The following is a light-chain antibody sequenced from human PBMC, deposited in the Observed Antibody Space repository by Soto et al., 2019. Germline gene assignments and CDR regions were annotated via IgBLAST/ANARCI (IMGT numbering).Light chain of an antibody. CDR3: FLSISGARGV. V-gene: IGLV7-46*01. J-gene: IGLJ1*01. CDR2: DTE. Sequence: QAVVTQEPSLTVSPGGTVTLTCGSSTGAVTSGHYPYWFQQKAGQAPKTLIFDTEHKHSWTPARFSGFLLGDKAALTLSGAQPEDEADYYCFLSISGARGVFGPGTKLTVL. CDR1: TGAVTSGHY.